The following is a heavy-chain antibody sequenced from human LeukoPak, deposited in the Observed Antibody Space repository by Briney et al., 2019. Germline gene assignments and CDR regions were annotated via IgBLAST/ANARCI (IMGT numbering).Heavy chain of an antibody. CDR1: GFTFRTYA. Sequence: GGSLRLSCAASGFTFRTYAMHWVRQAPGKGLEWAALISYDGSNKYYTDPVKGGFTISKTNPKNTLSLHLDTLRTEDPANYSCANVYSGYDYVFSQPPGDYWGQGTLVTVSS. V-gene: IGHV3-30*04. J-gene: IGHJ4*02. CDR2: ISYDGSNK. CDR3: ANVYSGYDYVFSQPPGDY. D-gene: IGHD5-12*01.